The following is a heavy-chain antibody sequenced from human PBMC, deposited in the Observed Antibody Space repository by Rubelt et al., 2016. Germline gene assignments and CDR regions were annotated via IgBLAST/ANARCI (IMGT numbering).Heavy chain of an antibody. V-gene: IGHV4-39*07. Sequence: QLQLQESGPGLVKPSETLSLTCTVSGGSISSYYWGWIRQPPGKGLEWIGSIYYSGSTYYTPSLKSRVTISVDTSKNQFSLKLSSVTAADTAVYYCAREFIEGGYSYGYFDYWGQGTLVTVSS. CDR1: GGSISSYY. CDR3: AREFIEGGYSYGYFDY. CDR2: IYYSGST. D-gene: IGHD5-18*01. J-gene: IGHJ4*02.